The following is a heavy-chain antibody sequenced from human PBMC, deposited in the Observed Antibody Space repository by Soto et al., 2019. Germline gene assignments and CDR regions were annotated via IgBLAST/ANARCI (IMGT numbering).Heavy chain of an antibody. CDR3: AKDVTVAYCGGDCHEYFQH. D-gene: IGHD2-21*02. J-gene: IGHJ1*01. V-gene: IGHV3-23*01. CDR1: GFTFSSYA. Sequence: EVQLLESGGGLVQPGGSLRLSCAASGFTFSSYAMSWVRQAPGKGLEWVSAISGSGGSTYYADSVKGRFTISRDNSKNTLYLQMNGLRAEDTAVYYCAKDVTVAYCGGDCHEYFQHWGQGTLVTVSS. CDR2: ISGSGGST.